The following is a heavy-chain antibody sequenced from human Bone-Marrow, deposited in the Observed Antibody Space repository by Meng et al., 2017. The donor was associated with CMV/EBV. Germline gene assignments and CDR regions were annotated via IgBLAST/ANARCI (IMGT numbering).Heavy chain of an antibody. D-gene: IGHD5-12*01. Sequence: SETLSLTCTVSGGSVSSGSYYWSWIRQPPGKGLEWIGYIYYSGSTNYNPSLKSRVTISVDTSKNQFSLKLSSVTAADTAVYYCARGRGYSGYVHYWGQGTLVTVSS. CDR3: ARGRGYSGYVHY. CDR1: GGSVSSGSYY. J-gene: IGHJ4*02. V-gene: IGHV4-61*01. CDR2: IYYSGST.